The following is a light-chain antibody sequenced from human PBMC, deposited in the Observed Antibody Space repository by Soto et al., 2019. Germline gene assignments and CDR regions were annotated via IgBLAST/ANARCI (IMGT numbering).Light chain of an antibody. V-gene: IGLV2-8*01. Sequence: QAVVTQPPSASGSPGQSVTISCAGTSSDVGGYKYVSWYQQHPGKAPELMIYEVTKRPSGVPDRFSGSKSGNTASLTVSGLQAEDEADYYCSSYAGSSGILFGGGTKLTVL. CDR2: EVT. J-gene: IGLJ2*01. CDR3: SSYAGSSGIL. CDR1: SSDVGGYKY.